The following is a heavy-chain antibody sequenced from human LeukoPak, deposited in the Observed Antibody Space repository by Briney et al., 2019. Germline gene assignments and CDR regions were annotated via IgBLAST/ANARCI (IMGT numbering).Heavy chain of an antibody. CDR2: ISSDGSNE. CDR1: GFTFSSNA. CDR3: ARDCGGGSCYGPYDAFDI. V-gene: IGHV3-30*04. Sequence: GGSLRLSCAASGFTFSSNAMHWVHQYPGKGLEWLAVISSDGSNEYYADSVKGRFTISRDNAKNSLYLQMNSLRAEDTAVYYCARDCGGGSCYGPYDAFDIWGQGTMVTVSS. D-gene: IGHD2-15*01. J-gene: IGHJ3*02.